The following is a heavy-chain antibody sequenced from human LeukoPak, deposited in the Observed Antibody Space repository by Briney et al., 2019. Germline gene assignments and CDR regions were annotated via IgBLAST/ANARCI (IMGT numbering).Heavy chain of an antibody. CDR2: IYHSGST. Sequence: PSETLSLTCAVSGGSIKSNNWWSWVRQPPGKGLEWIGEIYHSGSTNYNPSLESRVTVSVDKSKNRFSLDLSSVTAADTAVYYCARGFVVVPAAMPQFDPWGQGTLVTVSS. D-gene: IGHD2-2*01. CDR3: ARGFVVVPAAMPQFDP. V-gene: IGHV4-4*02. CDR1: GGSIKSNNW. J-gene: IGHJ5*02.